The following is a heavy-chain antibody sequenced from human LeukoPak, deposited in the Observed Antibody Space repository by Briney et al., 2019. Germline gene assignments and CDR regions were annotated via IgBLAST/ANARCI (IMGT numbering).Heavy chain of an antibody. CDR3: ARLLVVAANFDY. D-gene: IGHD2-15*01. Sequence: PSETLSLTCTVSGGSISSSSYYWGWIRQPPGKGLEWIGSIYYSGSTYYNPSLKSRVTISVDTSMNQFSLKLSSVTAADTAVYYCARLLVVAANFDYWGQGTLVTVSS. J-gene: IGHJ4*02. V-gene: IGHV4-39*01. CDR1: GGSISSSSYY. CDR2: IYYSGST.